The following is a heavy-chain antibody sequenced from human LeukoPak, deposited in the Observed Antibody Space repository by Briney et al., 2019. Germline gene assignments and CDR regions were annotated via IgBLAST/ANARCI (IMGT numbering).Heavy chain of an antibody. D-gene: IGHD1-26*01. CDR2: MNPNSGNT. V-gene: IGHV1-8*01. CDR3: ARGLPIVGAPDADY. J-gene: IGHJ4*02. Sequence: ASVKVSCKASGYTFTSYDINWVRQATGQGLEWMGWMNPNSGNTGYAQKFQGRVTMTRNTSISTAYMGLSSLRSEDTAVYYCARGLPIVGAPDADYWGQGTLVTVSS. CDR1: GYTFTSYD.